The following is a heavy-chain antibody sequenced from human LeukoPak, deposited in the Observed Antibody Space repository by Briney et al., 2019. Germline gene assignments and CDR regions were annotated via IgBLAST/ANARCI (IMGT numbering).Heavy chain of an antibody. J-gene: IGHJ3*02. CDR3: ARLAVPGIDAFDI. CDR1: GGSISSYY. CDR2: IYSSGNT. V-gene: IGHV4-59*08. Sequence: SETLSLTCTVSGGSISSYYWSWIRQPPGKGLEWIGYIYSSGNTNYNPSLRSRVTTSVDTSKNQFSLKLSSVTAADTAVYYCARLAVPGIDAFDIWGQGTMVTVSS.